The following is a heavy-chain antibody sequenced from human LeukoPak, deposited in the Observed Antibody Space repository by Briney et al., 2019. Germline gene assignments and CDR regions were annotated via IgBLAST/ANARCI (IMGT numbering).Heavy chain of an antibody. CDR2: ISWNSGSI. J-gene: IGHJ4*02. CDR3: AKGDIVAVFDY. Sequence: GGSLRLSCAASGFTFDDYAMHWVRQAPGEGLEWVSGISWNSGSIGYADSVKGRFTISRDNAKNSLYLQMNSLRAEDTALYYCAKGDIVAVFDYWGQGTLVTVSS. D-gene: IGHD5-12*01. V-gene: IGHV3-9*01. CDR1: GFTFDDYA.